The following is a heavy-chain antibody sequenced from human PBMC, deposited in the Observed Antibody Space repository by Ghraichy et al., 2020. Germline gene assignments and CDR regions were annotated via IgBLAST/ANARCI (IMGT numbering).Heavy chain of an antibody. CDR3: ARGGSWFGELLQREVYFDY. CDR2: INHSGST. V-gene: IGHV4-34*01. D-gene: IGHD3-10*01. Sequence: SETLSLTCAVYGGSFSGYYWSWIRQPPGKGLEWIGEINHSGSTNYNPSLKSRVTIAVDTSKNKFSLKLSSVTAADTAVYYCARGGSWFGELLQREVYFDYWGQGTLVTVSS. CDR1: GGSFSGYY. J-gene: IGHJ4*02.